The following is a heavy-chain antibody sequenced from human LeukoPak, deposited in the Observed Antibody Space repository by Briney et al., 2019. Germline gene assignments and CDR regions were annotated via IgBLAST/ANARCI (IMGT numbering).Heavy chain of an antibody. CDR1: GGSISSYY. J-gene: IGHJ4*02. D-gene: IGHD3-10*01. V-gene: IGHV4-59*01. CDR2: IYYSGST. Sequence: PSETLSLTCTVSGGSISSYYWSWIRQPPGKGLEWIGYIYYSGSTSYNPSLKSRVTISVDTSKNQFSLKLSSVTAADTAVYYCARVRGNPSNYYFDYWDQGTLVTVSS. CDR3: ARVRGNPSNYYFDY.